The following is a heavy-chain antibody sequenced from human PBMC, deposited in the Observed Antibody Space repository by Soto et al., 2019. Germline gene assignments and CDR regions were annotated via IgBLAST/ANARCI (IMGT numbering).Heavy chain of an antibody. CDR2: IYYSGST. D-gene: IGHD3-10*01. V-gene: IGHV4-31*03. J-gene: IGHJ5*02. CDR3: ASVRVDYYGSGSYRWFDP. CDR1: GGSISSGGYY. Sequence: PSETLSLTCTVSGGSISSGGYYWSWIRQHPGKGLEWIGYIYYSGSTYYNPSLKSRVTISVDTSKNQFSLKLSSVTAADTAVYYCASVRVDYYGSGSYRWFDPWGQGTLVTVSS.